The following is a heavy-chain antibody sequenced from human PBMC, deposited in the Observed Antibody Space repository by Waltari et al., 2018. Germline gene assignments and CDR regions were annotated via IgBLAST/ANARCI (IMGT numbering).Heavy chain of an antibody. CDR2: ISGSGGST. D-gene: IGHD3-22*01. V-gene: IGHV3-23*04. Sequence: EVQLVESGGGLVQPGGSLRLSCAASGFTFSSYAMSWVRQVPGKGLEWVSAISGSGGSTYYADSVKGRFTISRDNSKNTLYLQMNSLRAEDTAVYYCANIDYYDSSGYYPFDYWGQGTLVTVSS. CDR1: GFTFSSYA. CDR3: ANIDYYDSSGYYPFDY. J-gene: IGHJ4*02.